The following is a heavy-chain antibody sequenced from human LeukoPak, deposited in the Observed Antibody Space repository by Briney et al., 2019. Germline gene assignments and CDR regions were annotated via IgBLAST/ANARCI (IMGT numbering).Heavy chain of an antibody. CDR1: GFTFSNSE. J-gene: IGHJ1*01. V-gene: IGHV3-48*03. CDR3: ARELAMGAPAFQH. D-gene: IGHD5-18*01. Sequence: GRSLRLSCAASGFTFSNSEMNWVRQAPGKGLEWGSYTFSSGSTIYYAASVEGRFTISRHNAKNSLYLQMNSLRAEETAVYYCARELAMGAPAFQHWGQGTLVTVSS. CDR2: TFSSGSTI.